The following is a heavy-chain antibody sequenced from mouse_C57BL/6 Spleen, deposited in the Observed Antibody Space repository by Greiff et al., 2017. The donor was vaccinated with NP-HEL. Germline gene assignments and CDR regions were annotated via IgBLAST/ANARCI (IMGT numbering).Heavy chain of an antibody. CDR1: GYTFTDYE. CDR2: IDPETGGT. V-gene: IGHV1-15*01. J-gene: IGHJ2*01. Sequence: QVQLQQSGAELVRPGASVTLSCKASGYTFTDYEMHWVKQTPVHGLEWIGAIDPETGGTAYNQKFKGKAILTADKSSSTAYMELRSLTSEGSAVYYCTGYYGSSYYFAYWGQGTTLTVSS. D-gene: IGHD1-1*01. CDR3: TGYYGSSYYFAY.